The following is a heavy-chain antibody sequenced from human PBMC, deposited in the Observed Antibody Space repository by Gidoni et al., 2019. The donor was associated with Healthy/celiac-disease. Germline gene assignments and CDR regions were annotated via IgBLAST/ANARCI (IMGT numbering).Heavy chain of an antibody. V-gene: IGHV1-69*01. CDR2: IIPIFGTA. CDR1: GRTFSSYA. Sequence: QVQLVQSGAEVKKPGSSVKVSCKASGRTFSSYAISWVRQAPGQGLEWMGGIIPIFGTANYAQKFQGRVTITADESTSTAYMELSSLRSEDTAVYYCARVYNWNELGAFDIWGQGTMVTVSS. J-gene: IGHJ3*02. D-gene: IGHD1-20*01. CDR3: ARVYNWNELGAFDI.